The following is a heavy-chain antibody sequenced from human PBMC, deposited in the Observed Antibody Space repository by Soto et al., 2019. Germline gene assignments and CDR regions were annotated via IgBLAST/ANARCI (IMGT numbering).Heavy chain of an antibody. J-gene: IGHJ6*02. CDR3: ARGVHVAAGPPPHYYYGMDV. CDR2: ISGSGGTT. D-gene: IGHD6-13*01. V-gene: IGHV3-23*01. Sequence: GGSLRLSCTVSGFRFGSHAMSWVRQAPGKGLECVSGISGSGGTTFYADSVKGRFTISRDNSKKTLYLQMNSLRAEDTAVYYCARGVHVAAGPPPHYYYGMDVWGQGTTVTVSS. CDR1: GFRFGSHA.